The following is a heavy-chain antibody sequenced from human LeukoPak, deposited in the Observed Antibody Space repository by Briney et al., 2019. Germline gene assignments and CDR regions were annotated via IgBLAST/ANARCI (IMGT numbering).Heavy chain of an antibody. V-gene: IGHV3-30*18. CDR3: AKDFGSYDSSGYPWGDYFDS. J-gene: IGHJ4*02. D-gene: IGHD3-22*01. CDR1: GFTFSHYA. Sequence: GGSLRLSCAASGFTFSHYAMHWVRQAPGKGLEWLAVISYDGSNKHYADSVQGRFTISRDSSKNTLYLQMNSLSAGDTAVYYCAKDFGSYDSSGYPWGDYFDSWGQGTLVTVSS. CDR2: ISYDGSNK.